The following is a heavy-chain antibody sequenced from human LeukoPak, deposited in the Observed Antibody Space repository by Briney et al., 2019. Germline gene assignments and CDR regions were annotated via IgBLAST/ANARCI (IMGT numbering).Heavy chain of an antibody. V-gene: IGHV3-74*01. J-gene: IGHJ4*02. CDR1: GFTFSSYS. Sequence: PGGSLRLSCAASGFTFSSYSMNWVRQDPGKGLVWVSRISSDASITSYADSLKGRFTISRDNSKNTLYLQINSLRAEDTALYYCAREGEATSGNGGWAYWGQGTLVTVSS. D-gene: IGHD6-13*01. CDR3: AREGEATSGNGGWAY. CDR2: ISSDASIT.